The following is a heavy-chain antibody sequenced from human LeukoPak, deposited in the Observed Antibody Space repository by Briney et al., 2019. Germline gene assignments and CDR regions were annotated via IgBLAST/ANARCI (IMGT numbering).Heavy chain of an antibody. J-gene: IGHJ3*02. CDR3: ARGPSSSWGDAFDI. D-gene: IGHD6-13*01. CDR2: ISSRGTTI. CDR1: GFTFSGYS. V-gene: IGHV3-48*04. Sequence: GGSLRLSCAASGFTFSGYSMNWVRQAPGKGLEWVSYISSRGTTIYYADSVKGRFTISRDNAKNSLYLQMNSLRAEDTALYYCARGPSSSWGDAFDIWGQGTVVTVSS.